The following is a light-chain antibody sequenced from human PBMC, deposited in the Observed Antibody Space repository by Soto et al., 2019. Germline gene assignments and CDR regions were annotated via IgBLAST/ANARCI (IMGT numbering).Light chain of an antibody. CDR3: QQYGSSPYT. CDR1: QSFTSNY. V-gene: IGKV3-20*01. Sequence: EIVLTQSPGTLSLSPGERAILSCRASQSFTSNYLAWYQQKPGQAPRLLIYGASSRATGIPDRFSGSGSGIDFTVIISGLEPEDSAVYYCQQYGSSPYTFGQGTKLEIK. J-gene: IGKJ2*01. CDR2: GAS.